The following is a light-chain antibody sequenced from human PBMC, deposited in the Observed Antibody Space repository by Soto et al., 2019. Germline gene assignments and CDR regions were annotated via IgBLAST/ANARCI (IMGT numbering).Light chain of an antibody. Sequence: DIQMTQSPSFLSASEGGRVTISCRTGQSISSSLNWYQVKPGKAPKLLIYHASSLQRGVASRFSGSGSGTEFTLTISGLQPDDFATYYCQQSYNIPWTFGQGTKVENK. CDR3: QQSYNIPWT. CDR2: HAS. V-gene: IGKV1-39*01. CDR1: QSISSS. J-gene: IGKJ1*01.